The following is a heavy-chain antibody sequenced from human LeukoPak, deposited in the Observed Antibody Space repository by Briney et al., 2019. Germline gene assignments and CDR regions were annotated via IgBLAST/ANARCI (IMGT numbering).Heavy chain of an antibody. CDR1: GGSFSGYY. D-gene: IGHD2-15*01. Sequence: SETLSLTCAVYGGSFSGYYWSWIRQPPGKGLEWIGEINHSGSTNYNPSLKSRVTISVDTSKNQFSLKLSSVTAADTAVYYCARGHTDTRYCSGGSCYSGVAQYYFDYWGQGTLVTVSS. CDR2: INHSGST. CDR3: ARGHTDTRYCSGGSCYSGVAQYYFDY. V-gene: IGHV4-34*01. J-gene: IGHJ4*02.